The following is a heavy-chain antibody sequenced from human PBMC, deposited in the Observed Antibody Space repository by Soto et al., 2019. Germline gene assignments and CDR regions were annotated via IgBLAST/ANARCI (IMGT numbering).Heavy chain of an antibody. D-gene: IGHD6-6*01. CDR3: ASFPVSSIAARTRDP. Sequence: SVKVSCKASGGTFSSYAISWVRQAPGQGLEWMGGIIPIFGTANYAQKFQGRVTITADESTSTAYMELSSLRSEDTAVYYCASFPVSSIAARTRDPWGQGTLVPVSS. J-gene: IGHJ5*02. CDR1: GGTFSSYA. V-gene: IGHV1-69*13. CDR2: IIPIFGTA.